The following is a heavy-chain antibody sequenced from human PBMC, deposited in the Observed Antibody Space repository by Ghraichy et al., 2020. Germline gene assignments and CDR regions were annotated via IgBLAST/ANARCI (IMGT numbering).Heavy chain of an antibody. D-gene: IGHD4-17*01. CDR2: LYYSGST. Sequence: SETLSLTCTVSGGSISRSSYYWGWVRQPPGKGLEWIGSLYYSGSTYCIPSLKSRRTISVDTSKNQFSLKLTSVTAADTAVYYCARHGGETYGDDAVDIWGQGTMVTVAS. V-gene: IGHV4-39*01. J-gene: IGHJ3*02. CDR1: GGSISRSSYY. CDR3: ARHGGETYGDDAVDI.